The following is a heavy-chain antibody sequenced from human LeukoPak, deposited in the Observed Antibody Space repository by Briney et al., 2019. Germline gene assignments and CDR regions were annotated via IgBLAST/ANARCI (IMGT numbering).Heavy chain of an antibody. D-gene: IGHD4-17*01. Sequence: PGGSLRLSCAASGFTFNYFWMHWVRHVPGKGLVWVSGISNDGTATYYADSVKGRFTISRDNAKNTVYLQMNGLRAEDTAVYYCAREGGYGDYWFDPWGQGTLVTVSS. V-gene: IGHV3-74*01. CDR3: AREGGYGDYWFDP. CDR1: GFTFNYFW. J-gene: IGHJ5*02. CDR2: ISNDGTAT.